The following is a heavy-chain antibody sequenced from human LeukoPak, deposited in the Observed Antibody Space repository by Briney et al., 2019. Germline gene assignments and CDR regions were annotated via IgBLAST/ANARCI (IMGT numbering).Heavy chain of an antibody. CDR3: TSGIGTYDY. J-gene: IGHJ4*02. V-gene: IGHV3-74*03. CDR1: GLTFSEYW. D-gene: IGHD1-14*01. CDR2: ISKDGGST. Sequence: GGSLRLSCAVSGLTFSEYWMHWVRQDAGKGLVWVAGISKDGGSTEYADFVKGRCTISRDNAKNTLYLQMNSLTVDDTAVYYCTSGIGTYDYWGLGAQVTVTS.